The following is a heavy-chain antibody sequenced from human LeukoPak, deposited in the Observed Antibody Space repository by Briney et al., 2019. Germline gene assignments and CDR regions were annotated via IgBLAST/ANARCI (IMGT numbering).Heavy chain of an antibody. Sequence: SETLSLTCTVSGVSISSYYWSWIRQPPGKGLEWIGYIYYSGSTNYNPSLKSRVTISVDTSKNQFSLKLSSVTAADTAVYYCARGGYSYQFDYWGQGTLVTVSS. CDR2: IYYSGST. CDR1: GVSISSYY. J-gene: IGHJ4*02. V-gene: IGHV4-59*01. D-gene: IGHD5-18*01. CDR3: ARGGYSYQFDY.